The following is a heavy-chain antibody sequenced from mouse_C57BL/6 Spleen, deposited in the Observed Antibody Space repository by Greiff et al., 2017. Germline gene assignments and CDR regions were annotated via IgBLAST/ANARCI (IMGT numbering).Heavy chain of an antibody. Sequence: QVQLQQPGAELVMPGASVKLSCKASGYTFTSYWMHWVKQRPGQGLEWIGEIDPSDSYTNYNQKFKGKSTLTVDKSSSTAYMQLSSLTSEDSAVYDCAGGLAWFGYWGQGTLVTVSA. CDR3: AGGLAWFGY. J-gene: IGHJ3*01. CDR1: GYTFTSYW. D-gene: IGHD3-3*01. V-gene: IGHV1-69*01. CDR2: IDPSDSYT.